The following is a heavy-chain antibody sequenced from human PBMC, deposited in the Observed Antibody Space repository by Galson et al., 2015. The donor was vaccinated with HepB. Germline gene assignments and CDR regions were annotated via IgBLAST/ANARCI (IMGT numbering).Heavy chain of an antibody. CDR2: IYYSGST. CDR3: ARGRGFYPFDI. D-gene: IGHD2/OR15-2a*01. V-gene: IGHV4-30-4*01. CDR1: GGPISSGDYY. J-gene: IGHJ3*02. Sequence: LTCTVSGGPISSGDYYWSWIRQPPGKGLEWIGYIYYSGSTYYNPSLKSRVTISVDTSKNQFSLKLSSLAAADTAVYYCARGRGFYPFDIWGQGTMVTVSS.